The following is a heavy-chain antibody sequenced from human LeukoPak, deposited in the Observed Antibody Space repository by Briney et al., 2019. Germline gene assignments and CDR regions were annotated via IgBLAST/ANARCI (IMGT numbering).Heavy chain of an antibody. CDR3: ARSTVGTSCCTAVDY. J-gene: IGHJ4*02. CDR2: ISAGCDRT. Sequence: PGGSLRLSCAASGFTFSTYAMNWVRQAPGKGLEWVSGISAGCDRTYYADSVKGRFTISRDNSKNTLYLQMNSLRAEDTAEYYCARSTVGTSCCTAVDYWGQGTLVTVSS. D-gene: IGHD1-26*01. CDR1: GFTFSTYA. V-gene: IGHV3-23*01.